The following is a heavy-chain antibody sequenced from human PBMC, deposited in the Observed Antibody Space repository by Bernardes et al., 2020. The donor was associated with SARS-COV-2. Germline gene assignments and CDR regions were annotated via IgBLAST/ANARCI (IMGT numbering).Heavy chain of an antibody. J-gene: IGHJ5*02. D-gene: IGHD3-22*01. CDR1: GGSISSGDYY. V-gene: IGHV4-30-4*01. Sequence: SETLSLTCTVSGGSISSGDYYWSWMRQPPGKGLEWIGYIYYSGSTYYNPSLKSRVTISADTFKNQFYLKLRSVTAADTAVYYCARVPNYYDSSGYSPNWFDPWGQGTLVTVSS. CDR3: ARVPNYYDSSGYSPNWFDP. CDR2: IYYSGST.